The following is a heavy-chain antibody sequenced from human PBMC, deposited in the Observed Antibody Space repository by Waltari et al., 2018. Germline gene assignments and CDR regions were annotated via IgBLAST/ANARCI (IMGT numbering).Heavy chain of an antibody. CDR1: GLTDSSPH. CDR3: ATARDEHTAMVYFDN. Sequence: EVKLVESGGGLVHPGGCLRLSCAASGLTDSSPHMSWVRQAPGKGPVVVSIRSPAGSAYNADSVEGRFTMSRDISNNMVHLQMNRLRLEDSATYYCATARDEHTAMVYFDNWGQGTLVSVSS. J-gene: IGHJ4*02. D-gene: IGHD5-18*01. CDR2: RSPAGSA. V-gene: IGHV3-66*02.